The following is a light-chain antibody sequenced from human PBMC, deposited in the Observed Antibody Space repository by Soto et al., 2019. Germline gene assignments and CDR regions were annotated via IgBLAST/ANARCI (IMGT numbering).Light chain of an antibody. CDR3: QQYGSSPWT. J-gene: IGKJ1*01. Sequence: EIVLTQSPGTLSLSPGERATLSCRASHSVGSSYLAWYQQKLGQAPRLLIYGASSRATGIPDRFSGSGSGTDFTLTISRLEPEDFATYYCQQYGSSPWTFGQGTKVEFK. CDR1: HSVGSSY. V-gene: IGKV3-20*01. CDR2: GAS.